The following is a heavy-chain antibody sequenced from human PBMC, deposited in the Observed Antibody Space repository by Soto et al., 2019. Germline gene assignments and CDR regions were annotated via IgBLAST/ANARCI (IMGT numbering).Heavy chain of an antibody. CDR2: IYSGGP. CDR3: SRDHGLGAWDFAL. D-gene: IGHD7-27*01. Sequence: QVQLQASGPGQVKPSETLFLTCTVSGGSVSSGPYYGSWIRQPAVKGLEWMGAIYSGGPHYNPSLESRATISVDTARTQFSLMLSSVTDADPAVYYCSRDHGLGAWDFALWCRGTLVTVSS. V-gene: IGHV4-61*01. J-gene: IGHJ2*01. CDR1: GGSVSSGPYY.